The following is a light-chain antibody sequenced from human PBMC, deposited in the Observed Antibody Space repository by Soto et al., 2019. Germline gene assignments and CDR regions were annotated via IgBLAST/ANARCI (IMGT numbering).Light chain of an antibody. CDR1: QSVGSN. J-gene: IGKJ2*01. CDR2: GAS. V-gene: IGKV3-15*01. Sequence: EIVMTQSPATLSVSPGERASLSCRASQSVGSNLAWYQQTAGQAPRLLIYGASTRATGIPARFSGSGSGTEFTLTISSRQSEDFAVYSCQQYTSWPYTFGQGTKLEIK. CDR3: QQYTSWPYT.